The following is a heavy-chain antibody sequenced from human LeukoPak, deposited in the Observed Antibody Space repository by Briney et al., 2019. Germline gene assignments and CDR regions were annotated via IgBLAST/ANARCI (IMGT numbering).Heavy chain of an antibody. CDR1: GFTFSGYW. CDR2: IDYDGSST. V-gene: IGHV3-74*01. D-gene: IGHD1-26*01. Sequence: GGSLRLSCAASGFTFSGYWMHWVHQAPGKGLVWVSRIDYDGSSTIYADSVTGRFTLSRDNAKNTLYLQMNSLRAEDTAVYYCARDGGVGAKGAFDIWGQGTMVTVSA. J-gene: IGHJ3*02. CDR3: ARDGGVGAKGAFDI.